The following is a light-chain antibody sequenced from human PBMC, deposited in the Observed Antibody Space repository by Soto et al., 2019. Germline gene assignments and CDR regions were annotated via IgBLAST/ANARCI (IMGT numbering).Light chain of an antibody. CDR3: CSYAGSYTYV. CDR2: DVS. V-gene: IGLV2-11*01. CDR1: SSEVGKYDR. Sequence: QSVLTQPPSVSGSPGQSVTISCTGTSSEVGKYDRVSWYQQPPGTAPRLMIYDVSKRPSGVPDRFSGSKSGNTASLTISGLQAEDEADYYCCSYAGSYTYVFGTGTKVTVL. J-gene: IGLJ1*01.